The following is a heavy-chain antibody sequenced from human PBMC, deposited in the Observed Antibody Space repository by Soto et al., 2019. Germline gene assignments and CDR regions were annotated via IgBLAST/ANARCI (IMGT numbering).Heavy chain of an antibody. V-gene: IGHV3-11*05. CDR3: ARLRLTGYFDY. J-gene: IGHJ4*02. Sequence: QVQLVESGGGLVKPGGSLRLSCVASGFTFSDHYMTWIRQAPGKGLEWPSYVSTSSSYTNYADSVKGRFTISRDNAMNSLYLQMNSLSAEDTAVYYCARLRLTGYFDYWGQGTLVTVSS. CDR2: VSTSSSYT. CDR1: GFTFSDHY.